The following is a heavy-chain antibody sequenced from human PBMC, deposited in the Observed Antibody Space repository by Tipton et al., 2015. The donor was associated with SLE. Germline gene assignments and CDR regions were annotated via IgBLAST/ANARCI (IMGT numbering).Heavy chain of an antibody. Sequence: TLSLTCTVSGGSISSINYFWGWIRQPPGKGLEWIGAIASRGNTYYNPSLKSRVTVSLDMSKSQFSLKLSSVTAADTAVYYCARAPGLDRDYYYYYYMDVWGKGTTVTVSS. D-gene: IGHD3/OR15-3a*01. V-gene: IGHV4-39*07. CDR1: GGSISSINYF. CDR3: ARAPGLDRDYYYYYYMDV. CDR2: IASRGNT. J-gene: IGHJ6*03.